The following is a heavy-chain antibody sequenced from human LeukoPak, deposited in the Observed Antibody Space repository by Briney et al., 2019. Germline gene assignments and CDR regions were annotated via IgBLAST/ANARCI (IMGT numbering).Heavy chain of an antibody. CDR3: ARDLYTYYDILPPED. Sequence: SETLSLTCTVSGGSISSYYWSWIRQPPGKGLEWIGYIYTSGSTNYNPSLKSRVTISVDTSKNQFSLKLSSVTAADTAVYYCARDLYTYYDILPPEDWGQGTLVTVSS. CDR1: GGSISSYY. CDR2: IYTSGST. J-gene: IGHJ4*02. V-gene: IGHV4-4*09. D-gene: IGHD3-9*01.